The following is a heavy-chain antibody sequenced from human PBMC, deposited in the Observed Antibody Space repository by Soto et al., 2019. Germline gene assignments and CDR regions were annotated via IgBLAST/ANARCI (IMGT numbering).Heavy chain of an antibody. CDR2: IYYSGST. J-gene: IGHJ4*02. Sequence: SETLSLTCTVSGGSISSYFWSWIRQPPGKGLEWIGYIYYSGSTNYNPSLKSRVTISVDTSKNQFSLKLSSVTAADTAVYYCARRYGASFDYWGQGTLVTSPQ. D-gene: IGHD4-17*01. CDR1: GGSISSYF. V-gene: IGHV4-59*01. CDR3: ARRYGASFDY.